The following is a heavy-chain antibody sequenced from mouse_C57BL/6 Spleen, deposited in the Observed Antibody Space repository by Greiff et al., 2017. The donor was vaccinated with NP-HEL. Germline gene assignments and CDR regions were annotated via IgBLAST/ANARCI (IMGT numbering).Heavy chain of an antibody. J-gene: IGHJ2*01. CDR3: ARDVGTDY. V-gene: IGHV1-4*01. CDR1: GYTFTSYT. D-gene: IGHD4-1*01. Sequence: QVQLQQSGAELARPGASVKMSCKASGYTFTSYTMPWVKQGPGRGLEWIGYINPRVGYTKYNQKLKDKANLTADKSSSTAYMQLSSLTSEDSAVYYCARDVGTDYWGQGTTLTVSS. CDR2: INPRVGYT.